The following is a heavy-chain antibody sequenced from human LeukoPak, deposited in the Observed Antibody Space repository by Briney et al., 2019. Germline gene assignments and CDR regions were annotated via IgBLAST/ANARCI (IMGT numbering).Heavy chain of an antibody. CDR2: IREGGSDK. Sequence: PGGSLRLSCAASGFTFSTYWMSWGRQAPGKGLEWVANIREGGSDKYYVDSVKGRFTISRDNAKNSLYLQMNNLRAEDTAVYYCAGYLHDNGAFDSWGQGTLVTVSS. CDR1: GFTFSTYW. CDR3: AGYLHDNGAFDS. V-gene: IGHV3-7*05. J-gene: IGHJ5*01. D-gene: IGHD2-8*01.